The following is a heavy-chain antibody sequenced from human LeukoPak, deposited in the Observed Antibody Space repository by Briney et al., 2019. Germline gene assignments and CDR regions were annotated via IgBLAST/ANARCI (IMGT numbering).Heavy chain of an antibody. CDR2: INHSGST. V-gene: IGHV4-34*01. D-gene: IGHD6-13*01. CDR3: ARRGPRIAAAGTPVRYFDL. Sequence: AETLSLTCAVYGFSFSGYYWSWIRQPLGKGLEWIGEINHSGSTNYNPSLKSRVTISVDTTKHQFSLKLSSVTAADTAVYYCARRGPRIAAAGTPVRYFDLWGRGTLVTVPS. CDR1: GFSFSGYY. J-gene: IGHJ2*01.